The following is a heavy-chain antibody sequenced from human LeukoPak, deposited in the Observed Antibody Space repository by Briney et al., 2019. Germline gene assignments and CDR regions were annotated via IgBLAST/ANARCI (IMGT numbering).Heavy chain of an antibody. CDR1: GFPFRSYA. J-gene: IGHJ6*03. CDR2: ISYDGSNK. CDR3: ARVMEGGFNSLYFMDA. D-gene: IGHD4-23*01. V-gene: IGHV3-30*04. Sequence: GGSLKLSCVVSGFPFRSYAFHWVRQAPGKGLEWVAVISYDGSNKYYADPVKGRFTVSRDNSKNTLFLQMNSLSAEDTADYYCARVMEGGFNSLYFMDAWGKGTTVIVSS.